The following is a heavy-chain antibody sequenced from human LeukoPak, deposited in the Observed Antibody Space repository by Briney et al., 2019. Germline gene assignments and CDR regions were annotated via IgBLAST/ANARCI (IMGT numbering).Heavy chain of an antibody. V-gene: IGHV6-1*01. Sequence: SQTLSLTCATSGDSVSSTSAAWNWIRLSPSRGLEWLGRTYYRSKWYNDYAPSVKSRITINPDTSKNQFSLQLNPVTPEDTAVYYCAGSNYGYYVYWGQGTLVTVSS. CDR3: AGSNYGYYVY. CDR2: TYYRSKWYN. CDR1: GDSVSSTSAA. D-gene: IGHD4-17*01. J-gene: IGHJ4*02.